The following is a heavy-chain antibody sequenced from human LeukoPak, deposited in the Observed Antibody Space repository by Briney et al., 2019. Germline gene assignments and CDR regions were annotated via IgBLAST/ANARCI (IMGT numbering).Heavy chain of an antibody. J-gene: IGHJ3*02. D-gene: IGHD3-10*01. CDR3: ARYYFSAFDI. Sequence: SETLSLTCTVSGGSISSYYWSWIRQPPGKGLEWIGYIYHSGSTYYNPSLKSRVTISVDRSKNQFSLKLSSVTAADTAVYYCARYYFSAFDIWGQGTMVTVSS. CDR2: IYHSGST. CDR1: GGSISSYY. V-gene: IGHV4-59*12.